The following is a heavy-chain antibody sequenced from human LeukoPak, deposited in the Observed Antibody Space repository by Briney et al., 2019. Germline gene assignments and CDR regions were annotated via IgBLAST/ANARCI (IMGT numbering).Heavy chain of an antibody. CDR3: AGHGSNGY. J-gene: IGHJ4*02. CDR1: GFTFSGYA. D-gene: IGHD2-8*01. V-gene: IGHV3-30-3*01. Sequence: GGSLRLSCAASGFTFSGYAMHWVRQAPGKGLEWVAVISYDGSNKYYADSVKGRFTISRDNSKNTLYLQMNSLRAEDTAVYYCAGHGSNGYWGQGTPVTVSS. CDR2: ISYDGSNK.